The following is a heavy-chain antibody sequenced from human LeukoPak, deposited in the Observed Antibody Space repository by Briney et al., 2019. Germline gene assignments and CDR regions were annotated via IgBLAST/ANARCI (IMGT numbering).Heavy chain of an antibody. CDR2: ISAYNGNT. D-gene: IGHD6-19*01. Sequence: ASVKVSCKASGYTFTSYGISWVRQAPAQGLEGMGWISAYNGNTNYAQKLQGRVTMTTDTSTNTADMELRSLRSDDRAVYYCARDAHSSGWFVAFDICGQGTMVTVS. CDR1: GYTFTSYG. CDR3: ARDAHSSGWFVAFDI. V-gene: IGHV1-18*01. J-gene: IGHJ3*02.